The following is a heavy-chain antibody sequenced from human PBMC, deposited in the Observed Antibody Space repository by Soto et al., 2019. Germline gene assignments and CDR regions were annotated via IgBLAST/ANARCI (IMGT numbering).Heavy chain of an antibody. D-gene: IGHD3-22*01. CDR1: GFTFSSYA. J-gene: IGHJ4*02. V-gene: IGHV3-23*01. CDR3: AKAPYDSPSYYFDY. Sequence: TGGSPRLSCAASGFTFSSYAMGWVRQAPGKGLEWVXAXSXXXGXTXXXDXXXXRFTISRDNSKNTLYLQMNSLRAEDTAVYYCAKAPYDSPSYYFDYWGQGTLVTVSS. CDR2: XSXXXGXT.